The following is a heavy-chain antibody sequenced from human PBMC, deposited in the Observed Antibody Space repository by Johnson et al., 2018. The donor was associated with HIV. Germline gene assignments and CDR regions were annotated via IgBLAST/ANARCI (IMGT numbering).Heavy chain of an antibody. CDR2: MRYDGSNK. V-gene: IGHV3-30*02. CDR3: ARDLGPSDDAFDI. CDR1: GFTFNNFG. Sequence: QVQLVESGGGVVQPGGSLRLSCAASGFTFNNFGMHWVRQAPGKGLEWVAFMRYDGSNKYYADSVKGRFTISRDNAKNSLYLQMNSLRAEDTAVYYCARDLGPSDDAFDIWGQGTMVTVSS. J-gene: IGHJ3*02.